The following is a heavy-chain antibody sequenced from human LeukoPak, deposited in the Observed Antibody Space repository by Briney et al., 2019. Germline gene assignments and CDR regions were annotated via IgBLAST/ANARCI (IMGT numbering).Heavy chain of an antibody. CDR2: VSGSGGST. CDR1: GFTVTTNY. Sequence: PGGSLRLSCAASGFTVTTNYMSWVRQAPGKGLEWVSAVSGSGGSTYYADSVKGLFTISRDNSKNTLYLQMNSLRAEDTAVYYAFDLWGQGTMVTVSS. CDR3: FDL. V-gene: IGHV3-23*01. J-gene: IGHJ3*01.